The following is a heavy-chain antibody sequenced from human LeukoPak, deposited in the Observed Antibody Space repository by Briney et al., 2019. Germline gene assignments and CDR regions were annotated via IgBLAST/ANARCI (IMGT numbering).Heavy chain of an antibody. CDR1: GYTFTSYG. D-gene: IGHD3-22*01. J-gene: IGHJ4*02. CDR3: VYYDSSGYPDYFDY. Sequence: ASVKVSCKASGYTFTSYGISWVRQAPGQGLEWMGWINAYNGNTNYAQKLQGRVTMTTDTSTSTAYMELRSLRSDDTAVYYCVYYDSSGYPDYFDYWGQGTLVTVSS. V-gene: IGHV1-18*01. CDR2: INAYNGNT.